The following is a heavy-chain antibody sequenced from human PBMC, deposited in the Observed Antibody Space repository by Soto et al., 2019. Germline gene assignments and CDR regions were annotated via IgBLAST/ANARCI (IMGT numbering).Heavy chain of an antibody. CDR3: ARGGEVYNFGAVY. CDR1: GGGNLRDYR. J-gene: IGHJ4*02. V-gene: IGHV1-69*01. Sequence: QVQLVQSGAEVKEPGSSVKVSCKASGGGNLRDYRTTWVRRAPGQGLEWMGGIIPKLGSANYAQKFQGRVTITADESTNSVYMELRRLRSDDTAVYYCARGGEVYNFGAVYWGQGTPVTVSS. CDR2: IIPKLGSA. D-gene: IGHD1-1*01.